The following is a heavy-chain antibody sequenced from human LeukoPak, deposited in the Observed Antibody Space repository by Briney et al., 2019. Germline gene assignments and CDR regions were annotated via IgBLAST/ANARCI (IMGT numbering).Heavy chain of an antibody. V-gene: IGHV3-23*01. Sequence: GGSLRLSCAASGFAFTRYSMSWVRQAPGKGLEWVSAITTNGGGTYYADSVEGRLTISRDNSNNTLYLQMNSLRAEDTAIYYCAKDLMGSRIFDFWGQGTLVTVSS. CDR3: AKDLMGSRIFDF. CDR2: ITTNGGGT. D-gene: IGHD2-2*01. J-gene: IGHJ4*02. CDR1: GFAFTRYS.